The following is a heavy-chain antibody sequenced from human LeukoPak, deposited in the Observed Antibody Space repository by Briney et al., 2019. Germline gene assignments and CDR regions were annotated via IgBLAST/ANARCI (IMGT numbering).Heavy chain of an antibody. Sequence: PGGSLRLSCAASGFTFNDYAMHWVRQAPGKGLEWVSVISGDGRGTYYADSLKGRFTISRDNSKNSLYLQMNSLRTEDTAFYYCAKDPGPRGGWASNWFYPWGQGTLVTVSS. J-gene: IGHJ5*02. CDR1: GFTFNDYA. D-gene: IGHD6-19*01. V-gene: IGHV3-43*02. CDR3: AKDPGPRGGWASNWFYP. CDR2: ISGDGRGT.